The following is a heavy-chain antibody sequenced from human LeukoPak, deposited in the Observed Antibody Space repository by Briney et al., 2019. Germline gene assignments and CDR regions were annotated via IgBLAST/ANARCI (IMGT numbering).Heavy chain of an antibody. CDR1: GFTFSSYA. D-gene: IGHD3-9*01. Sequence: PGGSLRLSCAASGFTFSSYAMHWIRQAPGKGLEKVAVISYDGSNKYYADSVKGRFTISRDNSKNTLYLQMNSLRAEDTVFFFKQKTAYEILTGYYNGRWFDPWGQGTLVTVSS. J-gene: IGHJ5*02. CDR3: QKTAYEILTGYYNGRWFDP. CDR2: ISYDGSNK. V-gene: IGHV3-30*04.